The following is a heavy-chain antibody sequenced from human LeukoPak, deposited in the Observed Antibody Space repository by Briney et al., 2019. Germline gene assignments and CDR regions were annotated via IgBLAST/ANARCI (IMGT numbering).Heavy chain of an antibody. J-gene: IGHJ6*02. V-gene: IGHV3-64*01. D-gene: IGHD6-19*01. CDR1: GFTFSSYA. CDR3: ARAGSGWYSMDV. Sequence: AGSLRLSCAASGFTFSSYALHWIRQAPGKGLEYVSVMSSNGGITYYANSVKGRFTISRDNSKNTLHLQMGSLRAEDMAVYYCARAGSGWYSMDVWGQGTTVTVSS. CDR2: MSSNGGIT.